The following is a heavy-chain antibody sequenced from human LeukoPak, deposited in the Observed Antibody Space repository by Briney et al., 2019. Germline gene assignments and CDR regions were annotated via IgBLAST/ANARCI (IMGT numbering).Heavy chain of an antibody. V-gene: IGHV3-48*04. CDR2: ISSTNAI. D-gene: IGHD1-26*01. CDR1: GFAFGIYA. Sequence: QSGGSLRLSCSASGFAFGIYALNWFRHTPGKGLEWLSYISSTNAIYYADSVKGRFTISRDNAKESLYLQMNSLRAEDTAVYYCARDDKWAFDYWGQGTLVTVSS. CDR3: ARDDKWAFDY. J-gene: IGHJ4*02.